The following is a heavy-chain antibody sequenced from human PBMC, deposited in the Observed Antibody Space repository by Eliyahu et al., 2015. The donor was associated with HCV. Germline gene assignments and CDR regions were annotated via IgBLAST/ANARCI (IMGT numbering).Heavy chain of an antibody. CDR2: ITPIFGTA. Sequence: QVQLVQSGAEVKKPGXSXKVSCKASGGTXXKYAISWVRXAPGXGLEWMGGITPIFGTAHYAQKFQGRVTITADESTSTAYMELSSLRSEDTAVYYCARGTGDTSGSPPNPFNYWGQGTLVTVSS. J-gene: IGHJ4*02. CDR3: ARGTGDTSGSPPNPFNY. D-gene: IGHD3-22*01. CDR1: GGTXXKYA. V-gene: IGHV1-69*01.